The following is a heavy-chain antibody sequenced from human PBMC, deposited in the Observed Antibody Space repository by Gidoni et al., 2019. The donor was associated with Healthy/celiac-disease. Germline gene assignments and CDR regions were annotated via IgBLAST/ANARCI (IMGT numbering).Heavy chain of an antibody. D-gene: IGHD5-12*01. CDR3: TSPLGGGYDFDYYGMDV. V-gene: IGHV3-73*01. Sequence: NSYATAYAASVKGRFTISRDDSKNTAYLQMNSLKTEDTAVYYCTSPLGGGYDFDYYGMDVWGQGTTVTVSS. CDR2: NSYAT. J-gene: IGHJ6*02.